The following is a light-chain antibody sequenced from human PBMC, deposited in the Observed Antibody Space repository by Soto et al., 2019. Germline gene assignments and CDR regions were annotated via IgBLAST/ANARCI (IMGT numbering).Light chain of an antibody. CDR3: QQYDEYPLT. CDR1: QNIRSW. J-gene: IGKJ4*01. Sequence: ILMTQYPATLSASVGDRVTITCRASQNIRSWLAWYQQRPGKVPNLLIWDTSKLQSGVPSRFSGSGSGTEFTLTIASLQRDDFATYWCQQYDEYPLTFGGGTKVELK. CDR2: DTS. V-gene: IGKV1-5*01.